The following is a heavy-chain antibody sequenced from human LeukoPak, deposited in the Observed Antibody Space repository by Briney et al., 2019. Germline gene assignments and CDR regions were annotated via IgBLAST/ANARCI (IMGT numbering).Heavy chain of an antibody. Sequence: GGSLRLSCSASGFTFRSYAMHWVRQAPGKGLEYVAGILHFTHYSVKGRFSISRDNSKNTLYLQMNSLRAEDTAVYYCARFGLVAAIDYWGQGTLVTVPS. J-gene: IGHJ4*02. D-gene: IGHD5-12*01. CDR2: ILHFT. CDR3: ARFGLVAAIDY. CDR1: GFTFRSYA. V-gene: IGHV3-33*08.